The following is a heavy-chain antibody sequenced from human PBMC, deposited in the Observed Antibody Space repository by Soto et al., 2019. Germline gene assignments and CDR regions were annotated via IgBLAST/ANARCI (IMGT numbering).Heavy chain of an antibody. D-gene: IGHD2-21*02. J-gene: IGHJ5*02. CDR2: IDPSDSYT. Sequence: EVQLVQSGAEVKKPGESLRISCKGSGYSFTSYWISWVRQMPGKGLEWMGRIDPSDSYTNYSPSFQGHVTISADKSISTAYLQWSSLKASDTAMYYCAREGGPERVVVTATNWFDPWGQGTLVTVSS. V-gene: IGHV5-10-1*03. CDR1: GYSFTSYW. CDR3: AREGGPERVVVTATNWFDP.